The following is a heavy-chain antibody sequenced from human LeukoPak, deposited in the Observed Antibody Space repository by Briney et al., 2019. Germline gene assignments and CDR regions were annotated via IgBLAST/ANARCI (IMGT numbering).Heavy chain of an antibody. CDR3: ARDRSDYSIKYYYYYGMDV. D-gene: IGHD3-16*01. CDR2: ISYDGSNE. J-gene: IGHJ6*02. V-gene: IGHV3-30-3*01. Sequence: PGRSLRLSCAASGFTFSSYSVHWVRQAPGKGLEWVAVISYDGSNEYYADSVKGRFTISRDNSKNTLYLQMSSLRAEDTAVHYCARDRSDYSIKYYYYYGMDVWGQGTSVTVSS. CDR1: GFTFSSYS.